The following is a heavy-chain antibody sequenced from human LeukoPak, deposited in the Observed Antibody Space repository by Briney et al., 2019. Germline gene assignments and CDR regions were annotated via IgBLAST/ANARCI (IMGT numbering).Heavy chain of an antibody. CDR1: GGTFSSYA. J-gene: IGHJ5*02. CDR3: ARAYQSLGGLSLPDH. V-gene: IGHV7-4-1*02. Sequence: RASVKVSCKASGGTFSSYAISWVRQAPGQGLEWMGWIHPNTGNPTYAQGFTGRFVFSLDTSVGTTYLQISSLKAEDTAVYYCARAYQSLGGLSLPDHWGQGTLVTVSS. CDR2: IHPNTGNP. D-gene: IGHD3-16*02.